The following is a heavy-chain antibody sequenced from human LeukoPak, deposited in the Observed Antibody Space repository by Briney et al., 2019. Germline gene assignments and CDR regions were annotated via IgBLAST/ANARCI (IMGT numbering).Heavy chain of an antibody. CDR1: GFTFSSYA. J-gene: IGHJ3*02. V-gene: IGHV3-23*01. Sequence: GGSLRLSCAASGFTFSSYAMSWVRQAPGKGLEWVSAISGSGGSTYYADSVKGRFTISRDNSKNTLYLQMNSLRAEDTAVYYCARDYCSSTSCYTFPDAFDIWGQGTMVTVSS. D-gene: IGHD2-2*02. CDR2: ISGSGGST. CDR3: ARDYCSSTSCYTFPDAFDI.